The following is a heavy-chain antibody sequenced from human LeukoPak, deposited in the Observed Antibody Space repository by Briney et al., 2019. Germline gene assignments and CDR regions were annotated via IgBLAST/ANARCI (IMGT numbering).Heavy chain of an antibody. CDR2: MNPNSGNT. D-gene: IGHD6-19*01. CDR1: GYTFTSYD. Sequence: GASVTVSCKASGYTFTSYDINWVRQATGQGLEWMGWMNPNSGNTNYAQKLQGRVTMTTDTSTSTAYMELRSLRSDDTAVYYCARDYAPGIAVAGTEYYFDYWGQGTLVTVSS. V-gene: IGHV1-18*01. CDR3: ARDYAPGIAVAGTEYYFDY. J-gene: IGHJ4*02.